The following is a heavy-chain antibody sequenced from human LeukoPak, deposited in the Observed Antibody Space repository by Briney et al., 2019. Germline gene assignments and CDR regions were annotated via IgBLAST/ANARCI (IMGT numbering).Heavy chain of an antibody. Sequence: ASVKVSCKASGYTFTGYYMHWVRQAPGQGLEWMGWINPNSGGTNYAQKFQGRVTMTRDTSISTAYMELSRLRSDDTAVYYCARDSGVGATPTAWGQETLVTVSS. J-gene: IGHJ5*02. CDR2: INPNSGGT. V-gene: IGHV1-2*02. CDR3: ARDSGVGATPTA. CDR1: GYTFTGYY. D-gene: IGHD1-26*01.